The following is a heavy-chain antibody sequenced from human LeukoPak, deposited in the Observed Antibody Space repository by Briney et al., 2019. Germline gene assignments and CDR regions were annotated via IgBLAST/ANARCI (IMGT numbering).Heavy chain of an antibody. CDR2: IIPTFGTA. V-gene: IGHV1-69*01. CDR3: ARGRGVLLWFGELLQTPNNWFDP. CDR1: GGTFSSYA. Sequence: SVKVSCKASGGTFSSYAISWVRQAPGQGLEWMGGIIPTFGTANYAQKFQGRVTITADESTSTAYMELSSLRSEDTAVYYCARGRGVLLWFGELLQTPNNWFDPWGQGTLVTVSS. J-gene: IGHJ5*02. D-gene: IGHD3-10*01.